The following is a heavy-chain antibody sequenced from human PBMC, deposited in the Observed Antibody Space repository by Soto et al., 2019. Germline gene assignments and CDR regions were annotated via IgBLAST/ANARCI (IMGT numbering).Heavy chain of an antibody. D-gene: IGHD3-3*01. CDR1: GFTFSSYA. CDR3: ARVIRGGGFLEWLQDHYYYYYGMDV. V-gene: IGHV3-11*01. J-gene: IGHJ6*02. Sequence: SLRLSCAASGFTFSSYAMSWVRQAPGKGLEWVSGVSGISSSGSTIYYADSVKGRFTISRDNAKNSLYLQMNSLRAEDTAVYYCARVIRGGGFLEWLQDHYYYYYGMDVWGQGTTVTVSS. CDR2: VSGISSSGSTI.